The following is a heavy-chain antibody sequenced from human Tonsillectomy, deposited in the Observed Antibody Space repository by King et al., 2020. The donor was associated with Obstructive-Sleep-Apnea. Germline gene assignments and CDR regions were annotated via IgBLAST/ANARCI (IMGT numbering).Heavy chain of an antibody. CDR3: ARILMWRQRMWFAP. V-gene: IGHV2-26*01. CDR1: GFSLSNARMG. CDR2: IFSNDEK. J-gene: IGHJ5*02. D-gene: IGHD2-2*01. Sequence: TLKESGPVLVKPKETLTLTCTVSGFSLSNARMGVSWIRQPPGKALEWLAHIFSNDEKSSNTSLKSRLTTSTYTPKTQAILIITYMDPVDTATYYCARILMWRQRMWFAPWGQGTLVTVPS.